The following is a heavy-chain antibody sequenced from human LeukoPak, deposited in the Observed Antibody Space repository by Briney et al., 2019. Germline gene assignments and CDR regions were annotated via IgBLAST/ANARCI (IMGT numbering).Heavy chain of an antibody. D-gene: IGHD3-10*01. CDR2: TYYTSTWYN. CDR1: GDSVSSNSAA. Sequence: SQTLSLTCAISGDSVSSNSAAWNWIRQSPSRGLEWLGRTYYTSTWYNDYAVSVKSRITINPDTSKNQFSLQMKAVTPEDTAVYFCERGGWFGDPPSHWFAPWAQGILVTVSS. CDR3: ERGGWFGDPPSHWFAP. V-gene: IGHV6-1*01. J-gene: IGHJ5*02.